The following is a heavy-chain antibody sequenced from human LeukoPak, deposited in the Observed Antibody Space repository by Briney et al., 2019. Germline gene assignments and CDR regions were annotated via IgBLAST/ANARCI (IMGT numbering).Heavy chain of an antibody. V-gene: IGHV3-48*01. CDR3: ARKDSGRYINPFEY. CDR1: GFTFSSYW. D-gene: IGHD3-10*01. Sequence: GGSLRLSCAASGFTFSSYWMSWVRQAPGKGLEWVSYISSSGSTIYYADSVKGRFTISRDNSKNTLYLQMNSLRAEDTAVYYCARKDSGRYINPFEYWGQGTLVTVSS. J-gene: IGHJ4*02. CDR2: ISSSGSTI.